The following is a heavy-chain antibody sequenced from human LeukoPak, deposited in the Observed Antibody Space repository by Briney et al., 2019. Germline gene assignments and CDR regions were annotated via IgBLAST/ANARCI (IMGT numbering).Heavy chain of an antibody. J-gene: IGHJ4*02. CDR1: GGSISSSNW. CDR2: IYHSGST. CDR3: ARDQGGVAGSFDY. Sequence: PSETLSLTCAVSGGSISSSNWWSWVRQPPGKGLEWIGEIYHSGSTNYNPSLKSRVTISVDKSKNQFSLKLSSVTAADTAVYYCARDQGGVAGSFDYWGQGTLVTVSS. V-gene: IGHV4-4*02. D-gene: IGHD6-19*01.